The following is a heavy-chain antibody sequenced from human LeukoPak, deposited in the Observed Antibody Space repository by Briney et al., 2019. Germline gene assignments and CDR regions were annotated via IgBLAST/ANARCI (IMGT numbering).Heavy chain of an antibody. V-gene: IGHV3-21*01. CDR1: GFTLSSYG. D-gene: IGHD5-24*01. CDR3: ARDQRRLPLDY. CDR2: ISSASSYI. J-gene: IGHJ4*02. Sequence: GGTLRLSCAASGFTLSSYGMSWVRQAPGKGLEWVSSISSASSYIYYADSVKGRFTISRDNAKNSLYLQMNSLRAEDTAVYYCARDQRRLPLDYWGQGTLVTVSS.